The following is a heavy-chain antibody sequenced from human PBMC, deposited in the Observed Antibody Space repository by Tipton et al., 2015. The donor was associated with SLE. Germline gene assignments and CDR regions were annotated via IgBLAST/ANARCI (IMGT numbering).Heavy chain of an antibody. J-gene: IGHJ4*02. CDR2: IYTSGST. D-gene: IGHD1-7*01. Sequence: TLSLTCTVSGGSISSSNYYWGWIRQPAGKGLEWIGRIYTSGSTNYNPSLKSRVTISVDTSKNQFSLKLSSVTAADTAVYYCARWDLTGTTGVDYWGQGTLVTVSS. CDR3: ARWDLTGTTGVDY. CDR1: GGSISSSNYY. V-gene: IGHV4-61*02.